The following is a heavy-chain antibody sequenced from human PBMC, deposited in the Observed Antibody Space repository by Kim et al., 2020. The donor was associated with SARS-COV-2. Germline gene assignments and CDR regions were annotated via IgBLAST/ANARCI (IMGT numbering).Heavy chain of an antibody. Sequence: SETLSLTCAVYGGSFSGYYWSWIRQPPGKGLEWIGEINHSGSTNYNPSLKSRVTISVDTSKNQFSLKLSSVTAADTAVYYCARGQRRIAARPYYFDYWG. CDR3: ARGQRRIAARPYYFDY. V-gene: IGHV4-34*01. D-gene: IGHD6-6*01. J-gene: IGHJ4*01. CDR1: GGSFSGYY. CDR2: INHSGST.